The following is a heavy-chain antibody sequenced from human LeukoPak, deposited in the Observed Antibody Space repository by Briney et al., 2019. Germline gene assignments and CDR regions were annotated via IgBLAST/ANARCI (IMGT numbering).Heavy chain of an antibody. V-gene: IGHV3-7*01. J-gene: IGHJ3*02. D-gene: IGHD1-26*01. CDR3: ARGDFESGTYNDAFDI. CDR1: GFTFSGYW. CDR2: IKPDGSEK. Sequence: GGSLRLPCAASGFTFSGYWMSWVRQAPGKGLEWVANIKPDGSEKFSVDSVKGRFTISRDNAKNSLYLQMNSLRVDDTAVYYCARGDFESGTYNDAFDIWGQGTMVTVS.